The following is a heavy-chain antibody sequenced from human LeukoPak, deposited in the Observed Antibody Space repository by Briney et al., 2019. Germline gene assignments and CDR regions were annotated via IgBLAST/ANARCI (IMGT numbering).Heavy chain of an antibody. CDR1: GFTFIDYD. V-gene: IGHV3-13*01. D-gene: IGHD6-19*01. Sequence: GGSLRLSCAASGFTFIDYDMHWVRQIIGKGLGWVSATGTRGDTHYSGSVKGAYTISRENAESSLYLQMNSLSAEDTAVYYCARGGIQVSGIDEFDYWGQGTLVTVSS. CDR3: ARGGIQVSGIDEFDY. J-gene: IGHJ4*02. CDR2: TGTRGDT.